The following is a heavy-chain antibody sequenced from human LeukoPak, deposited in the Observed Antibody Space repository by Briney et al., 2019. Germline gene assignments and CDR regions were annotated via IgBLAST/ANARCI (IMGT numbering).Heavy chain of an antibody. CDR3: ACGTYYYFDY. CDR2: IHYGGST. Sequence: PSETLSLTCTVSGASISSYYWSLIRQPPGKGLEWIGYIHYGGSTNYNPSLKSRVTISVDTSKNQFSPNLNSVTAADTALYYCACGTYYYFDYWGQGTLVTVSS. D-gene: IGHD1-26*01. V-gene: IGHV4-59*01. J-gene: IGHJ4*02. CDR1: GASISSYY.